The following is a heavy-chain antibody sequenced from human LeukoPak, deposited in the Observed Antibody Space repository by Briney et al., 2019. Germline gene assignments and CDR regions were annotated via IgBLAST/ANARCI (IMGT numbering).Heavy chain of an antibody. Sequence: PSETLSLTCTVSGGSISSYYWSWIRQPPGKGLEWIGYIYYSGSTNYNPSLKSRVTISVDTSKNQFSLKLSSVTAADTAVYYCYGYCCSTSCSNEGAFDIWGQGTMVTVSS. V-gene: IGHV4-59*01. CDR3: YGYCCSTSCSNEGAFDI. D-gene: IGHD2-2*01. CDR1: GGSISSYY. CDR2: IYYSGST. J-gene: IGHJ3*02.